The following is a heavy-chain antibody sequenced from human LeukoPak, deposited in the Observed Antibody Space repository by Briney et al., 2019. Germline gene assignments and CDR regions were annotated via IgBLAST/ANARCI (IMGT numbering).Heavy chain of an antibody. D-gene: IGHD4-17*01. CDR1: WFTLFSFW. J-gene: IGHJ4*02. V-gene: IGHV3-7*01. Sequence: GGGPRLSCAAPWFTLFSFWGGWGPPAPGEGVEWGGHIKQDGSEKYYVDSVKGRFTISRDNAKNSLYLQMNSLRAEDTAVYYCARASPYGDYGLDYWGQGTLVTVSS. CDR3: ARASPYGDYGLDY. CDR2: IKQDGSEK.